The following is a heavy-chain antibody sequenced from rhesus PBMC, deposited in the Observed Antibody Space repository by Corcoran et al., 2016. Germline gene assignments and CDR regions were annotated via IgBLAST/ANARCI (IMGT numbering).Heavy chain of an antibody. Sequence: QVQLQESGPGVVKPSETLSLTCAVSGGSISGYYLWSWIRQPPGKGRGWIGYIGGSSGSTNYNPSLKSRVTISKDTSKNQFSLKLSSVTAADTAVYYCARASTDYGNFLYGLESWGQGVVVTVSS. V-gene: IGHV4-127*01. CDR3: ARASTDYGNFLYGLES. J-gene: IGHJ6*01. CDR1: GGSISGYY. CDR2: IGGSSGST. D-gene: IGHD4-35*01.